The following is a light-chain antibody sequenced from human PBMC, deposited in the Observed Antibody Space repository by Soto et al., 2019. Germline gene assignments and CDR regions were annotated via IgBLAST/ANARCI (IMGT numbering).Light chain of an antibody. CDR3: QQYNAYPPT. J-gene: IGKJ1*01. Sequence: DIQMTQSPSSLSASVGDRVTITCRASQGISNYVAWYQQKPGQAPKSLIYGASTLQSGGPSKFIGRGSGTDFSLTISSLQPEDCATYYCQQYNAYPPTFGQGTKVEIK. CDR1: QGISNY. V-gene: IGKV1-16*02. CDR2: GAS.